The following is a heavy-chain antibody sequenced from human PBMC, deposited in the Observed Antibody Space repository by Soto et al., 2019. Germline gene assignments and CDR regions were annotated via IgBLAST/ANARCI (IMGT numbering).Heavy chain of an antibody. CDR2: INEDGRST. Sequence: EVQLVESGGGLVQPGGSLRLSCAASGISLSAYWMHWVRQVPGKGLEWIARINEDGRSTSYMDSVKGRFTISRDNARDTLYRQMNSLRLEDTAVYYCARGWVERLPRQPRSDYWGQGTLVNVSS. V-gene: IGHV3-74*01. D-gene: IGHD3-3*01. CDR3: ARGWVERLPRQPRSDY. CDR1: GISLSAYW. J-gene: IGHJ4*02.